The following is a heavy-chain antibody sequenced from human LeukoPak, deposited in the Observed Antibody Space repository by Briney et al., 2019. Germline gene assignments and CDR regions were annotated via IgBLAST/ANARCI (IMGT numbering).Heavy chain of an antibody. Sequence: PPGGSLRLSCAASGFTFSSYWMSWVRQAPGKGLEWVANIKQDGSEKYYVDSVKGRFTISRDNAKNSLYLQMNSLRAEDTAVYYCASMTTEDAFDIWGQGTMVTVSS. J-gene: IGHJ3*02. CDR1: GFTFSSYW. V-gene: IGHV3-7*01. D-gene: IGHD4-17*01. CDR2: IKQDGSEK. CDR3: ASMTTEDAFDI.